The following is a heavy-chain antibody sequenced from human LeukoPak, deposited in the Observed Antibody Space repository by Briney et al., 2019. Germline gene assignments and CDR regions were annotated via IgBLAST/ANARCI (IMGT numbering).Heavy chain of an antibody. D-gene: IGHD3-22*01. J-gene: IGHJ3*02. Sequence: GGSLRPSCAASGFTFSSYEMNWVRQAPGKGQEWVSYISSSGSTIYYADSVKGQFTISRDNAKNSLYLQMNSLRAEDTAVYYCARGYYSDSSGYYPDAFDIWGQGTMVTVSS. CDR1: GFTFSSYE. CDR3: ARGYYSDSSGYYPDAFDI. V-gene: IGHV3-48*03. CDR2: ISSSGSTI.